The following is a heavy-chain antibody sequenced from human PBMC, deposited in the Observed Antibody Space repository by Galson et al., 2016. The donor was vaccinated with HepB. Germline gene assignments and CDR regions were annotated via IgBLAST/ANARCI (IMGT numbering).Heavy chain of an antibody. CDR2: ISGNAGSI. CDR3: TKDALAADH. D-gene: IGHD6-19*01. V-gene: IGHV3-23*01. Sequence: SLRLSCAASGFTFSTYAMSWVRQAPGKGLEWVSSISGNAGSIYHANSGKGRFTISRDNSKNTLYLQMNSLTADDTAVYYCTKDALAADHWGQGTLVTVSS. J-gene: IGHJ5*02. CDR1: GFTFSTYA.